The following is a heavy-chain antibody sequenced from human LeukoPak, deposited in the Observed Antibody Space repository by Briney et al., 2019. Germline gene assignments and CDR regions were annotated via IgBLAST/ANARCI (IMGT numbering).Heavy chain of an antibody. CDR2: IYYSGST. V-gene: IGHV4-61*01. D-gene: IGHD3-16*01. J-gene: IGHJ5*02. Sequence: SETLSLTCTVSGASVSSGSYYWSWIRQPPGKGLEWIGYIYYSGSTNYNPSLKSRVTISVDTSKNQFSLKLSSVTAADTAVYYCARAHITIGVDWFDPWGQGTLVTVSS. CDR3: ARAHITIGVDWFDP. CDR1: GASVSSGSYY.